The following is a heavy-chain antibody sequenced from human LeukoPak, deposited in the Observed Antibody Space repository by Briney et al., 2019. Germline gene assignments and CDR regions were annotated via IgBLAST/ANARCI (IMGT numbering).Heavy chain of an antibody. CDR3: ARGFRNGPFDC. CDR2: INRNGGST. Sequence: PGGSLRPSCEASGFTFDDYGMSWVRQPPGKGLEWVSGINRNGGSTDYADSVKGRFTISRDNAKNSHFLQMNSLRVEDTALYYCARGFRNGPFDCWGQGTLVTVSS. J-gene: IGHJ4*02. CDR1: GFTFDDYG. D-gene: IGHD2-8*01. V-gene: IGHV3-20*04.